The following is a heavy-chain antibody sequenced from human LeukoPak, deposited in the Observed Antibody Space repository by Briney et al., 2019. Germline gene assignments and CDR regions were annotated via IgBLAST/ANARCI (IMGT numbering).Heavy chain of an antibody. Sequence: GGSLRLSCAASGFTVSSNYMSWVRQAPGKGLEWVSVIYSGGSTYYADSVKGRFTISIDNSKNTLYLQMNSLRAEDTAVYYCARDNRITSDAFDIWGQGTMVTVSS. D-gene: IGHD2/OR15-2a*01. CDR3: ARDNRITSDAFDI. J-gene: IGHJ3*02. V-gene: IGHV3-53*01. CDR1: GFTVSSNY. CDR2: IYSGGST.